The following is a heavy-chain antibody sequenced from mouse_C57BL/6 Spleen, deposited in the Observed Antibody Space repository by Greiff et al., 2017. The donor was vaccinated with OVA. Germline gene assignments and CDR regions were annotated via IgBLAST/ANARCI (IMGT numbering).Heavy chain of an antibody. CDR3: ARGRFITTVESPSWFAY. V-gene: IGHV1-75*01. J-gene: IGHJ3*01. D-gene: IGHD1-1*01. CDR2: IFPGSGST. Sequence: VQLQQSGPELVKPGASVKISCKASGYTFTDYYINWVKQRPGQGLEWIGWIFPGSGSTYYNEKFKGRATLTVDKSSSTAYMLLSSLTSEDSAVYFCARGRFITTVESPSWFAYWGQGTLVTVSA. CDR1: GYTFTDYY.